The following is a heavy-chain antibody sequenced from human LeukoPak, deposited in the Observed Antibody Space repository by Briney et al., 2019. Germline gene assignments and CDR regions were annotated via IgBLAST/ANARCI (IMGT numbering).Heavy chain of an antibody. CDR1: GFTFSNYE. D-gene: IGHD5-12*01. CDR2: MSTSGSNI. J-gene: IGHJ4*02. Sequence: PGGSLRLSCAASGFTFSNYEMKWVRQAPGKGLEWVSYMSTSGSNIYYADSVKGRFTISRDNAKNSLYLQMNSLRAEDTAVYYCARGSIVATFDYWGQGTLVTVSS. V-gene: IGHV3-48*03. CDR3: ARGSIVATFDY.